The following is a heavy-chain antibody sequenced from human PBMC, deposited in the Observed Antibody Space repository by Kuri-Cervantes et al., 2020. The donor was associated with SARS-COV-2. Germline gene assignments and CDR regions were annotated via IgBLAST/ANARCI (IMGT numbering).Heavy chain of an antibody. CDR2: ISTYNGNT. Sequence: ASVKVSCKASGYTFTSYGISWVRQAPGQGLEWVGWISTYNGNTNYAQIFQGRVTMTTDTSTSTASMELRSLRSEDTAVYYCARDRYRLAEGYFDYWGQGTLVTVSS. J-gene: IGHJ4*02. V-gene: IGHV1-18*01. CDR3: ARDRYRLAEGYFDY. CDR1: GYTFTSYG. D-gene: IGHD3-16*02.